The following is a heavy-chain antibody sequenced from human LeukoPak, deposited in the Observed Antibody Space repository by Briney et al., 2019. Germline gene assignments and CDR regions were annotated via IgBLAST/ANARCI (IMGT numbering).Heavy chain of an antibody. D-gene: IGHD6-13*01. CDR1: GGSISSYY. Sequence: SETLSLTCTVSGGSISSYYWSWIRQPPGKGLEWIGYIYYSGSTNYNPSLKSRVIISVDTSKNQFSLKLSSVTAADTAVYFCVRSITAAALFDYWGQGTLVTVSS. CDR2: IYYSGST. J-gene: IGHJ4*02. CDR3: VRSITAAALFDY. V-gene: IGHV4-59*12.